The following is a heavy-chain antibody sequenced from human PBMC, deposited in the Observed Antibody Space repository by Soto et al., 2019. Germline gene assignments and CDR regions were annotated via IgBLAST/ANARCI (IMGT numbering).Heavy chain of an antibody. V-gene: IGHV3-48*02. CDR2: ISSSSTI. J-gene: IGHJ6*02. Sequence: GGSLRLSCAASGFTFSGYSMNWVRQAPGKGLEWVSYISSSSTIYYADSVKGRFTISRDNAKNSLYLQMNSLRDEDTAVYYCARPEYSSSSYGMDVWGQGTTVTVSS. D-gene: IGHD6-6*01. CDR1: GFTFSGYS. CDR3: ARPEYSSSSYGMDV.